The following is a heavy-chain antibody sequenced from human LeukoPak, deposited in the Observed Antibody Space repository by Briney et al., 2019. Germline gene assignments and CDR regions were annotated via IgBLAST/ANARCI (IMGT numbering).Heavy chain of an antibody. CDR1: GGSLSSGGYY. Sequence: PSGTLSLTCTVSGGSLSSGGYYWSWIRQHPGKGLEWIGYIYYSGSTYYNPSLKSRVTISVDTSKNQFSLKLSSVTAADTAVYYCAREGSGVINWFDPWGQGTLVTVSS. D-gene: IGHD3-3*01. V-gene: IGHV4-31*03. CDR3: AREGSGVINWFDP. CDR2: IYYSGST. J-gene: IGHJ5*02.